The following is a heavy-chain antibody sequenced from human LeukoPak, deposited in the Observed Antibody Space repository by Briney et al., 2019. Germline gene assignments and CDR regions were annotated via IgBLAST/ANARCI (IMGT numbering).Heavy chain of an antibody. CDR1: GYTFTSYD. J-gene: IGHJ5*02. Sequence: ASVKVSCKASGYTFTSYDINWVRQAPGQGLEWMGWMNSNSGNTGYAQKFQGRLTITRITSISTAYMELSRLRSDDTAVYYCARVGAAAWFDPWGQGTLVTVSS. V-gene: IGHV1-8*03. D-gene: IGHD6-13*01. CDR3: ARVGAAAWFDP. CDR2: MNSNSGNT.